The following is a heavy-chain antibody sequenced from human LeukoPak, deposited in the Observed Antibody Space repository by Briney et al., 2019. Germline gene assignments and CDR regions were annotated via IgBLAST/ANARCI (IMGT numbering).Heavy chain of an antibody. J-gene: IGHJ4*02. CDR1: GYTFTGYY. Sequence: ASVKVSCKASGYTFTGYYMHWVRQAPGQGLEWMGWINPNSGGTNYPQKFQGRVTMTRDTSISTAYMELSRLRSDDTAVYYCARALWVGDYDFWSGYYFDYWGQGTLVTVSS. CDR2: INPNSGGT. V-gene: IGHV1-2*02. D-gene: IGHD3-3*01. CDR3: ARALWVGDYDFWSGYYFDY.